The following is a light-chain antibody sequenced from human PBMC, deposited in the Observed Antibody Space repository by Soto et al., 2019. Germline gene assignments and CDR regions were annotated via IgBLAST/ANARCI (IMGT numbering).Light chain of an antibody. J-gene: IGLJ1*01. V-gene: IGLV2-11*01. CDR2: DVN. CDR3: SSYAGSYSYV. CDR1: SSDVGVYNY. Sequence: QSALTQPRSVSGSPGQSVTISCTGTSSDVGVYNYVSWYQQSPGRAPQLMIYDVNKRPSGVPDRFSGSKSANTASLTISGLQADDEADYYCSSYAGSYSYVFGTGTKGTVL.